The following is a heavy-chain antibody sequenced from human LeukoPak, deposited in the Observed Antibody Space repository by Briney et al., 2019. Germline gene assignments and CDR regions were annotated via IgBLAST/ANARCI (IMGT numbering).Heavy chain of an antibody. J-gene: IGHJ4*02. CDR1: GGSISSGDYY. Sequence: SETLSLTCTVSGGSISSGDYYWSWIRQHPGKGLEWIGYIYYSGSTYYNPSLKSRVSISVDTSKNQFSLKLSSVTAADTAVYYCATVPGRSIAADPYFDYWGQGTLVTVSS. D-gene: IGHD6-13*01. V-gene: IGHV4-31*03. CDR2: IYYSGST. CDR3: ATVPGRSIAADPYFDY.